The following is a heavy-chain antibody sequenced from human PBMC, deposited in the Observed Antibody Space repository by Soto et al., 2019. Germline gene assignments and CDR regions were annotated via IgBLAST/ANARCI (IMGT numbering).Heavy chain of an antibody. CDR1: GYTFASYG. D-gene: IGHD6-13*01. CDR2: ISAYNGNT. CDR3: ARNQAAAEVNAFDI. Sequence: GASVEVSCKASGYTFASYGSSWVRQAPGQGLEWMGWISAYNGNTNYAQKLQGRVSMTTDTSTSTAYMELRSLRSDDTAVYYCARNQAAAEVNAFDIWGQGTMVTVSS. J-gene: IGHJ3*02. V-gene: IGHV1-18*01.